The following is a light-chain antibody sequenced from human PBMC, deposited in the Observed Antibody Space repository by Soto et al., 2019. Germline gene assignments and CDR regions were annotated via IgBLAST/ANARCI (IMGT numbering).Light chain of an antibody. V-gene: IGLV2-14*01. CDR1: ASDVGGYNY. CDR3: SSYTSSTTLV. Sequence: QSALTQPASVSGSPGQSITISCTGTASDVGGYNYVAWYQQHPGKVPKLMMYDVNNRPSGVSYRFSGSKSGNTASLTISGLQAEDGGDYYCSSYTSSTTLVFGGGTKLTVL. CDR2: DVN. J-gene: IGLJ2*01.